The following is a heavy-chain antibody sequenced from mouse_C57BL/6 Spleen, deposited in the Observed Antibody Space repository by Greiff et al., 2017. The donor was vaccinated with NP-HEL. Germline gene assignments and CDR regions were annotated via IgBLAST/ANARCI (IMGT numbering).Heavy chain of an antibody. V-gene: IGHV1-76*01. CDR1: GYTFTDYY. J-gene: IGHJ4*01. Sequence: QVQLKQSGAELVRPGASVKLSCKASGYTFTDYYINWVKQRPGQGLEWIARIYPGSGNTYYNEKFKGKATLTAEKSSSTAYMQLSSLTSEDSAVYFCARAYYSNYGYAMDYWGQGTSVTVSS. D-gene: IGHD2-5*01. CDR3: ARAYYSNYGYAMDY. CDR2: IYPGSGNT.